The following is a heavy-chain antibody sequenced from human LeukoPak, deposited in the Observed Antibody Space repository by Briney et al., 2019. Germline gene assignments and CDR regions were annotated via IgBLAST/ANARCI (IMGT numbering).Heavy chain of an antibody. Sequence: SETLSLTCTVSGGSISSSSYDWYWIRQPAGKGLEWIGHIYTSGSTDYNPSLKSRVTISVATSKNQLSLKLTSVTAADTAIYYCTKGRGIWGQGTLVTVSS. V-gene: IGHV4-61*09. J-gene: IGHJ4*02. CDR2: IYTSGST. CDR1: GGSISSSSYD. D-gene: IGHD3-10*01. CDR3: TKGRGI.